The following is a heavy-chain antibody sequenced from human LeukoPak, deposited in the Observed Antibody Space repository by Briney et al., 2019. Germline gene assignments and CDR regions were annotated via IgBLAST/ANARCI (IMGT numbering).Heavy chain of an antibody. V-gene: IGHV4-39*01. Sequence: SETLSLTCTVSGGSISSSSYYWGWIRQPPGEGLEWIGSIYYSGSTYYNPSLKSRVTISVDTSKNQFSLKLSSVTAADTAVYYCAGPRGPVRYFANREYWGQGTLVTVSS. D-gene: IGHD3-9*01. J-gene: IGHJ4*02. CDR3: AGPRGPVRYFANREY. CDR2: IYYSGST. CDR1: GGSISSSSYY.